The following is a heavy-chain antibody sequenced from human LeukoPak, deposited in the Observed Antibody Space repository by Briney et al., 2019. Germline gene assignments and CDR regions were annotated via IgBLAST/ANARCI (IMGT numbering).Heavy chain of an antibody. CDR1: GYTFTSYA. V-gene: IGHV1-3*01. J-gene: IGHJ6*02. CDR2: INAGNGNT. Sequence: GASVKVSCKASGYTFTSYAMHWVRQAPGQRLEWMGWINAGNGNTKYSQKFQGRVTITRDTSASTAYMELSSLRSEDTAVYYCARDDYDFWSGTTYGMDVWGQGTTVTVCS. CDR3: ARDDYDFWSGTTYGMDV. D-gene: IGHD3-3*01.